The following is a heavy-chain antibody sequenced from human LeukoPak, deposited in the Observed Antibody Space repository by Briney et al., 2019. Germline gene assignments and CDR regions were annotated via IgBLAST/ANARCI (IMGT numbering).Heavy chain of an antibody. D-gene: IGHD3-22*01. V-gene: IGHV3-7*01. CDR2: IKQDGSEK. Sequence: GGSLRLSCAASGFTFSSYWMSWVRQAPGKGLEWVANIKQDGSEKYYVDSVKGRFTISRDNAKNSLYLQMNSLRAEDTAAYYCARDFDYYDSSGYSAGYWGQGTLVTVSS. J-gene: IGHJ4*02. CDR1: GFTFSSYW. CDR3: ARDFDYYDSSGYSAGY.